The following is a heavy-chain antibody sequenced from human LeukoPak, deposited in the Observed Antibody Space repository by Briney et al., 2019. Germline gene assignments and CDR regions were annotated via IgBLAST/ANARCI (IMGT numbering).Heavy chain of an antibody. Sequence: GGSLRLSCAASGFTFSDSWMSWVRQAPGKGLEWVANMNQDGSAKGYVDSVKGRFTISRDNARNSPYLQMNSLRAEDTAVYYCAKARYYFDSSGYSGLDSWGQGTLVTVSS. CDR2: MNQDGSAK. J-gene: IGHJ4*02. V-gene: IGHV3-7*03. D-gene: IGHD3-22*01. CDR3: AKARYYFDSSGYSGLDS. CDR1: GFTFSDSW.